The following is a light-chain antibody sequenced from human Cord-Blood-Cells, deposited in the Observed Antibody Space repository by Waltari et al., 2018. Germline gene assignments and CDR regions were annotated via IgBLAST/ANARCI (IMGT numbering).Light chain of an antibody. Sequence: DIVMTQSPLSLPVTPGEPASISCRSSQSLLHSNGYNYLDWYLQKPGQSPQLLIYLGSNRDSGVPDRFSGSGSGTEFTLKISRVEAEDVGVYYCMQALQTPRTFGQGTKVEIK. CDR1: QSLLHSNGYNY. CDR2: LGS. CDR3: MQALQTPRT. J-gene: IGKJ1*01. V-gene: IGKV2-28*01.